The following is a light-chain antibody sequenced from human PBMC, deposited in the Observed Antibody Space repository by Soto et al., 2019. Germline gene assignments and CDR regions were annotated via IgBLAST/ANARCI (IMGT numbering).Light chain of an antibody. CDR2: AAS. Sequence: AIHMTQSPSSLSASVGDTVTITCRASQDIHNDLGWYQQRPGKAPKLLIYAASGLPTGVPSRFSGTGSGIDFTLTISGLQPEDFATYYCLQDDNYPLTFGGGTKVDIK. CDR1: QDIHND. J-gene: IGKJ4*01. CDR3: LQDDNYPLT. V-gene: IGKV1-6*01.